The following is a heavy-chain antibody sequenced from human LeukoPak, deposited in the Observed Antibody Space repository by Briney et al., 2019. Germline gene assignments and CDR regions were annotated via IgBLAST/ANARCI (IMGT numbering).Heavy chain of an antibody. J-gene: IGHJ4*02. Sequence: GESLKISCQGSEYSFGSYYIAWVRQMAGKGLEWMGTIYPGDSETRYSPSFRDQVTISADKSINSAYLQWSSLKASDTAIYYCARLRISTWYYLDYWGQGSLVTVSS. CDR2: IYPGDSET. CDR3: ARLRISTWYYLDY. V-gene: IGHV5-51*01. CDR1: EYSFGSYY. D-gene: IGHD6-13*01.